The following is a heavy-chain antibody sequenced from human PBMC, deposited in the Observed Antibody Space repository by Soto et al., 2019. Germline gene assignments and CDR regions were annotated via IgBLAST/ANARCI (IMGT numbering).Heavy chain of an antibody. D-gene: IGHD1-26*01. V-gene: IGHV4-38-2*01. CDR2: IYRSGTT. CDR1: NFSISSGYY. Sequence: SETLSLTCVFSNFSISSGYYWGWIRQSPGKGLEWIASIYRSGTTSYNPSLKSRVTISVDPSKNQFSLMLTAVTAADTAVYYCARTHSGSYYSVFNYWGRGSLVTVSS. CDR3: ARTHSGSYYSVFNY. J-gene: IGHJ4*02.